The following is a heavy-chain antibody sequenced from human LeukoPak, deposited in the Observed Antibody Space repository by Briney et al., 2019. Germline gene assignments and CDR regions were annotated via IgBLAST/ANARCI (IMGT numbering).Heavy chain of an antibody. V-gene: IGHV3-23*01. CDR1: GFTFSSYA. D-gene: IGHD6-13*01. CDR3: AKDLTRRGMDVAFDI. Sequence: GGSLRLSCAASGFTFSSYAMSWVRQAPGKGLEWVSDISGSGGSTYYADSVKGRFTISRDKSKNTLYLQINRLRGEGTAVYYWAKDLTRRGMDVAFDIWGQRTMVTVSS. J-gene: IGHJ3*02. CDR2: ISGSGGST.